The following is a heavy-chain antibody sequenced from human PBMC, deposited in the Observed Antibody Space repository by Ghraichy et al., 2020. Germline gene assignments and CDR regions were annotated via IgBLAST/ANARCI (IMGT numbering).Heavy chain of an antibody. V-gene: IGHV3-21*01. J-gene: IGHJ4*02. CDR1: GFTFSSYS. CDR2: ISSSSSYI. CDR3: ARDRNYGSGSYYVDY. Sequence: GSLRLSCAASGFTFSSYSMNWVRQAPGKGLEWVSSISSSSSYIYYADSVKGRFTISRDNAKNSLYLQMNSLRAEDTAVYYCARDRNYGSGSYYVDYWGQGTLVTVSS. D-gene: IGHD3-10*01.